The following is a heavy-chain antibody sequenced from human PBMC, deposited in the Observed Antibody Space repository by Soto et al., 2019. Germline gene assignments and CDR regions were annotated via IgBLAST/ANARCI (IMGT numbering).Heavy chain of an antibody. CDR1: GYTFTSYA. V-gene: IGHV1-3*01. CDR2: INAGNGNT. CDR3: ARGDVLRFLEWLGPNDY. Sequence: QVQLVQSGAEVKKPGASVKVSCKASGYTFTSYAMHWVRQAPGQRLEWMGWINAGNGNTKYSQKFQGRVTITRDTSASTAYMELSSLRSEDTAVYYCARGDVLRFLEWLGPNDYWGQGTLVTVSS. J-gene: IGHJ4*02. D-gene: IGHD3-3*01.